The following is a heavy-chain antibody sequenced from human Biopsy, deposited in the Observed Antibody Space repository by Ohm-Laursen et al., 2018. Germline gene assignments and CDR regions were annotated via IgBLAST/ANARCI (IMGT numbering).Heavy chain of an antibody. CDR3: ATDMGGREIPNYYAFDL. V-gene: IGHV1-24*01. J-gene: IGHJ3*01. CDR1: GYTLVELS. CDR2: SDPEAGQT. Sequence: ASVKVSCKVSGYTLVELSMHWVRQAPGKGLEWMGISDPEAGQTIYAQNFQGRLTMTDDTSTDTAYMELSSLRSDDTAVYFCATDMGGREIPNYYAFDLWGQGTKVTVSS. D-gene: IGHD3-22*01.